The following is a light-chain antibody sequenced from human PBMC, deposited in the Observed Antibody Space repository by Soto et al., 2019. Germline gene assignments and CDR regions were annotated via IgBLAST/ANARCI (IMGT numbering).Light chain of an antibody. CDR3: HQYSNPPHT. CDR2: GVS. J-gene: IGKJ2*01. Sequence: PGEGATLSCRASQSVGASQLAWYQQKPGQSPRLLIYGVSSRATGIPDRFGGSGSGTDFTLTISRLEPEDFAVYYCHQYSNPPHTFGQGTKLEIK. CDR1: QSVGASQ. V-gene: IGKV3-20*01.